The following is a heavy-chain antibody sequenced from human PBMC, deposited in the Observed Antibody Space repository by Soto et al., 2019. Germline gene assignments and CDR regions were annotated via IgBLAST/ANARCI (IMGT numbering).Heavy chain of an antibody. CDR1: GFTLSDHY. Sequence: EVQLVESGGGLVQPGGSLRLSCAVSGFTLSDHYMDWVRQAPGKGLEWVGRTRNKANSYTTEYPASVKGRFTISRDDSKNSLYLQMNSLKTEDTAVYYRVRGAGEYQKLLSYYYGFDVWGLGTTVTVSS. J-gene: IGHJ6*02. CDR2: TRNKANSYTT. D-gene: IGHD7-27*01. V-gene: IGHV3-72*01. CDR3: VRGAGEYQKLLSYYYGFDV.